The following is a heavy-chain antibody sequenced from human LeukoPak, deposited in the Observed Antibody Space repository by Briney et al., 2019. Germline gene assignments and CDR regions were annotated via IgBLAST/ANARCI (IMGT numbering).Heavy chain of an antibody. Sequence: SETLSLTCTVSGGSISSYYWSWIRQPPGKGLEWIGYIYYSGSTNYNPSLKSRVTISVDTSKNQFSLKLSSVTAADTAVYYCARGGSYAYDAFDIWGQGTMVTVSS. CDR1: GGSISSYY. CDR3: ARGGSYAYDAFDI. V-gene: IGHV4-59*01. J-gene: IGHJ3*02. CDR2: IYYSGST. D-gene: IGHD1-26*01.